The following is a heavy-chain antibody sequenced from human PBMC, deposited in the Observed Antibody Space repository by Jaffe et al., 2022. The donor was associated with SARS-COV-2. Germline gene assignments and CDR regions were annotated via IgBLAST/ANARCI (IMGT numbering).Heavy chain of an antibody. CDR2: LKGRNDGGT. J-gene: IGHJ4*02. CDR1: GFNFEDAW. Sequence: EVQLVESGGAVVKPGESLRLSCVASGFNFEDAWMTWVRQAPGKGLQWVGRLKGRNDGGTDYAAAVKGRFIISRDDSKTMVYLQMNSLKIEDTAVYYCVAGTGFTDFDFWGQGTLVIVSS. V-gene: IGHV3-15*02. CDR3: VAGTGFTDFDF.